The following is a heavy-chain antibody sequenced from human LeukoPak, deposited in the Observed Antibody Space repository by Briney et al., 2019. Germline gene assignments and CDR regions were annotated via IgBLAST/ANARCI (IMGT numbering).Heavy chain of an antibody. J-gene: IGHJ5*01. CDR3: AREGDLMGATMDS. CDR1: GFTFSSYT. V-gene: IGHV3-21*01. Sequence: GGSLRLSCAASGFTFSSYTFDWVRQAPGKGLEWVPSITGGDVFIYQADSVKGRFTVSRDNAKNTLYLQMNRLRAEDTAVYYCAREGDLMGATMDSWGQGTLVIVSS. CDR2: ITGGDVFI. D-gene: IGHD3-16*01.